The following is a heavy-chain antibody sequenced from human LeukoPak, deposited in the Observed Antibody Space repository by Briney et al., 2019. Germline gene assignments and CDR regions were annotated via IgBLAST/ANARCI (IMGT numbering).Heavy chain of an antibody. J-gene: IGHJ4*02. CDR3: ARGRFRDGYNRLDY. Sequence: SVKVSCKASGGTFSSYAISWVRQAPGQGLEWMGGIIPIFGTANYAQKFQGRVTITTDESTSTAYMELSSLRFEDTAVYYCARGRFRDGYNRLDYWGQGTLVTVSS. D-gene: IGHD5-24*01. V-gene: IGHV1-69*05. CDR2: IIPIFGTA. CDR1: GGTFSSYA.